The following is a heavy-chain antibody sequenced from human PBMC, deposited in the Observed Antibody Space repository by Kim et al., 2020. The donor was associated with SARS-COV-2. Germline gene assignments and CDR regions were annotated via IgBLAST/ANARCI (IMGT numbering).Heavy chain of an antibody. J-gene: IGHJ4*02. CDR2: ISYDGSNK. CDR3: ARDFAMSPRGPFDY. D-gene: IGHD2-2*01. V-gene: IGHV3-30*04. Sequence: GGSLRLSCAASGFTFSSYAMHWVRQAPGKGLEWVAVISYDGSNKYYADSVKGRFTISRDNSKNTLYLQMNSLRAEDTAVYYCARDFAMSPRGPFDYWGQGTLVTVSS. CDR1: GFTFSSYA.